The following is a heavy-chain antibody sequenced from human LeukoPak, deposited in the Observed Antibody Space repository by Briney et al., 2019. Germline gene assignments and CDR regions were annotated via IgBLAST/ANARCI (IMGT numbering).Heavy chain of an antibody. CDR2: INTNTGNP. CDR3: VKTFTGYSSGWTSAY. V-gene: IGHV7-4-1*02. CDR1: GYTFTGYY. J-gene: IGHJ4*02. D-gene: IGHD6-19*01. Sequence: ASVKDSCKASGYTFTGYYMHWVRQAPGQGLEWMGWINTNTGNPMYAQGFTGRFVFSLDTSVSTAYLQISSLKAEDTAVYYCVKTFTGYSSGWTSAYWGQGTLVTVSS.